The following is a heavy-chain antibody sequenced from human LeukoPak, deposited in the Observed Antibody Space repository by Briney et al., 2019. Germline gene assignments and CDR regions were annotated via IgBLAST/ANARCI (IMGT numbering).Heavy chain of an antibody. D-gene: IGHD5-24*01. CDR1: GFTFSNYT. Sequence: GGSLRLSCAASGFTFSNYTMNWVRQAPGKGLEWVSYISSSSSTIYYADSVKGRFTISRDNAKNSLYLQMNSLRAEDTAVYYCARDLGERWLQFSFSGGIFDYWGQGTLVTVSS. J-gene: IGHJ4*02. V-gene: IGHV3-48*01. CDR2: ISSSSSTI. CDR3: ARDLGERWLQFSFSGGIFDY.